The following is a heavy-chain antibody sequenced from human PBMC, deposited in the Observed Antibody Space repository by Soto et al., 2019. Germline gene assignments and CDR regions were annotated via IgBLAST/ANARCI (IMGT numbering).Heavy chain of an antibody. CDR1: AYPFISYD. CDR3: ARDPNTIFGVVPRSAFDI. Sequence: ASVKVSCKASAYPFISYDLIWVRQAPGQGLEWIGCISAYDGNTHYARKLQGRVTMTTDTSTSTAYVELRSLRSDDTAGYFCARDPNTIFGVVPRSAFDIWGQGTMVTVSS. D-gene: IGHD3-3*01. V-gene: IGHV1-18*01. J-gene: IGHJ3*02. CDR2: ISAYDGNT.